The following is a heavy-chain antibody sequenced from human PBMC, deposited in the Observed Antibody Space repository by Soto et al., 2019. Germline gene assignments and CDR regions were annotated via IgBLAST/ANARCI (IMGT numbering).Heavy chain of an antibody. J-gene: IGHJ4*02. CDR3: ARSSGYPDLLFDY. Sequence: ASMKVSCKASGYTFTSYGISWVRQAPGQGLEWMGWISAYNGNTNYAQKLQGRVTMTTDTSTSTAYMELSSVTAADTAVYYCARSSGYPDLLFDYWGQGTLVTVSS. D-gene: IGHD3-22*01. CDR1: GYTFTSYG. CDR2: ISAYNGNT. V-gene: IGHV1-18*04.